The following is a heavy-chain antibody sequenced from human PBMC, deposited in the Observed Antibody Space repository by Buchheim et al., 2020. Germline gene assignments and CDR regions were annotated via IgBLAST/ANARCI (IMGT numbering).Heavy chain of an antibody. J-gene: IGHJ4*02. Sequence: EVQMVASGGGLVQPGGSLRLSCAASGFTLSNNWMTWVRQAPGKGLEWVATIKQDGSEQFYVDSVRGRFTISRDRAKNSLDLQMNSLRVEDTAVYYCARTGGWLADYWGQGTL. CDR3: ARTGGWLADY. V-gene: IGHV3-7*01. D-gene: IGHD6-19*01. CDR2: IKQDGSEQ. CDR1: GFTLSNNW.